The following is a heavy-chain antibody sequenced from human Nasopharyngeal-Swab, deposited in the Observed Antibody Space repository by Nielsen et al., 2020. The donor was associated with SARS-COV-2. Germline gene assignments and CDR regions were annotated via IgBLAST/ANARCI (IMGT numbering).Heavy chain of an antibody. V-gene: IGHV3-11*04. J-gene: IGHJ4*02. D-gene: IGHD3-10*01. CDR1: GFTFSDYY. CDR2: ISSSGSTI. CDR3: ATSMVRGVITFYFDY. Sequence: GESLKISCAASGFTFSDYYMSWIRQAPGKGLEWVSYISSSGSTIYYADSVKGRFTISRDNAKNSLYLQMNGLRAEDTAVYYCATSMVRGVITFYFDYWGQGTLVTVSS.